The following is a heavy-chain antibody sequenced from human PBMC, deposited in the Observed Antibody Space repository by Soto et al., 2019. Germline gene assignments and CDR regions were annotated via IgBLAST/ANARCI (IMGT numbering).Heavy chain of an antibody. CDR3: ARMASFYCSGGSCYPTYGMDV. D-gene: IGHD2-15*01. J-gene: IGHJ6*02. CDR1: GFTFSSYA. V-gene: IGHV3-30-3*01. CDR2: ISYDGSNN. Sequence: QVQLVESGGGVVQPGRSLRLSCAASGFTFSSYAMHWVRQALGKGLEWVAVISYDGSNNYYADSVKGRFTISRDNSKNTLYLQMNSLRAEDTAVYYCARMASFYCSGGSCYPTYGMDVWGQGTTVTVSS.